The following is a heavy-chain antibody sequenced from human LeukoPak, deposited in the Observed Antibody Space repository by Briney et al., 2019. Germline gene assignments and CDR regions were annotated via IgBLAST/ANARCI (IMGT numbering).Heavy chain of an antibody. J-gene: IGHJ4*02. CDR3: TREGYYGSGSSRFDY. V-gene: IGHV4-59*01. CDR2: IYYVGNT. CDR1: GGSMSGYY. Sequence: SETLSLTCTVSGGSMSGYYWSWIRQPPGKGLEWIGYIYYVGNTNYNPSLKSRVTISVDTSKNQFSLKLSSVTAADTAVYYCTREGYYGSGSSRFDYWGQGTLVTVSP. D-gene: IGHD3-10*01.